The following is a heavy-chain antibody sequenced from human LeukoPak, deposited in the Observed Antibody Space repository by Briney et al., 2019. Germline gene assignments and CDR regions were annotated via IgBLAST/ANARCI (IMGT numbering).Heavy chain of an antibody. CDR2: IYHSGST. CDR1: GGSISSGYY. J-gene: IGHJ5*02. Sequence: SETLSLTCTVSGGSISSGYYWGWIRQPPGKGLEWVGSIYHSGSTYYNPSLKSRVTISVDTSKNQFSLKLSSVTAADTAVYYCARADTGLFDPWGQGTLVTVSS. D-gene: IGHD5-18*01. V-gene: IGHV4-38-2*02. CDR3: ARADTGLFDP.